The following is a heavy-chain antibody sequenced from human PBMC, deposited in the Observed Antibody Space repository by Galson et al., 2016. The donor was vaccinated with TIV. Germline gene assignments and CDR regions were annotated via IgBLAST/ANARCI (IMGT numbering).Heavy chain of an antibody. Sequence: TLSLTCHASGASISNPGYFWTWIRQHPGKGLEWIGDIYNSGTTSHNPSLRSRVTISVDTSKYQFSLRLTSVTAADTAVYFCARWPGSGSYYDYFQTWGPGTQVIVS. CDR1: GASISNPGYF. J-gene: IGHJ1*01. CDR3: ARWPGSGSYYDYFQT. CDR2: IYNSGTT. V-gene: IGHV4-31*03. D-gene: IGHD1-26*01.